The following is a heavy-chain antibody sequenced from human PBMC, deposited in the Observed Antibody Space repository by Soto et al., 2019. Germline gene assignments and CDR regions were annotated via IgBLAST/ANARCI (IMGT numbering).Heavy chain of an antibody. CDR3: HGYGY. V-gene: IGHV3-53*01. CDR1: GFRFTANY. J-gene: IGHJ4*02. CDR2: IYSGGST. D-gene: IGHD5-12*01. Sequence: EVQVVESGGGLIQPGGSLGLSWEVPGFRFTANYMSWVRQAPGKGLEWVPVIYSGGSTYYIDSVKGRFSISRDISKNTLYLQMNTLRAEDTAVYYCHGYGYWGQGTLVTVSS.